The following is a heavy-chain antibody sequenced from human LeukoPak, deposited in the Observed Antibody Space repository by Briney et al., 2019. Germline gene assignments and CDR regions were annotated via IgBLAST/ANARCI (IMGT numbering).Heavy chain of an antibody. CDR1: GFTFSSYG. V-gene: IGHV3-30*02. D-gene: IGHD4/OR15-4a*01. J-gene: IGHJ4*02. CDR3: ARRAGAYSHPYDY. CDR2: IRYDGSNK. Sequence: GGSLRLSCAASGFTFSSYGMHWVRQAPGKGLEWVAFIRYDGSNKYYADSVKGRFTISRDNSKNTLYLQMNSLRADDTAVYYCARRAGAYSHPYDYWGQGTLVTVSS.